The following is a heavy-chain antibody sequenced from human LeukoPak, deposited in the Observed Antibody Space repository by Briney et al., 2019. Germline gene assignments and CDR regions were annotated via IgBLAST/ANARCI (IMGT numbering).Heavy chain of an antibody. CDR2: INSDGSST. D-gene: IGHD3-10*01. CDR3: AKDDAWLRFGE. CDR1: GFTFRSYW. Sequence: GGSLRLSCAASGFTFRSYWMHWVRQAPGKGLVWVSRINSDGSSTSYADSVKGRFTISRDNAKNTLYLEVISLTAEDTAVYYCAKDDAWLRFGEWSQGTLVTVSS. V-gene: IGHV3-74*01. J-gene: IGHJ4*02.